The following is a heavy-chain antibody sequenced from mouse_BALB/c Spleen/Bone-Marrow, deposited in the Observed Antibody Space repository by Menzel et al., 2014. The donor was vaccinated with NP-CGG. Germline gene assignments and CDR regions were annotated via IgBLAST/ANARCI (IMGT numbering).Heavy chain of an antibody. CDR1: GYTFSSYW. CDR3: VRRGYDGAY. J-gene: IGHJ3*01. Sequence: QVQLKESGAELMKPGASVKISCKATGYTFSSYWIEWVKQRPGHGLEWIGEILPGSGSTNYNEKFKGKATFTADTSSNTAYMQLSSLTSEDSAVYYCVRRGYDGAYRGQGTLVTVSA. CDR2: ILPGSGST. V-gene: IGHV1-9*01. D-gene: IGHD2-14*01.